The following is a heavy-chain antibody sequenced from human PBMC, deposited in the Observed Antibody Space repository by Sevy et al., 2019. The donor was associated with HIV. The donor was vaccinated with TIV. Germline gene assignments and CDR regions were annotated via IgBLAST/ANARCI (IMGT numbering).Heavy chain of an antibody. V-gene: IGHV5-51*01. CDR2: IYPGDSDT. Sequence: GESLKISCKGSGYSFTSYWIGWVRQMPGKGLEWMGIIYPGDSDTRYSPSFQGQVTISADKSISTAYLQWSSLKASDTAMYYCARQVVDVDTAIVFDYWGQGTLVTVSS. D-gene: IGHD5-18*01. J-gene: IGHJ4*02. CDR3: ARQVVDVDTAIVFDY. CDR1: GYSFTSYW.